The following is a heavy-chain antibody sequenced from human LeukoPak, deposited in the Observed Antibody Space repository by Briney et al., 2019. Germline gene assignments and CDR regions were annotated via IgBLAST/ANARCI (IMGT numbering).Heavy chain of an antibody. CDR1: GYTFTGYY. J-gene: IGHJ6*02. D-gene: IGHD5-12*01. Sequence: ASVKVSCKASGYTFTGYYMHWVRQAPGQGLEWMGWINPNSGGTNYAQKFQGRVTMTRDTSISTAYMELSRLRSDDTAVYYCARIFVDIVATSSGYYYYYYGMDVWGQGITVTVSS. CDR3: ARIFVDIVATSSGYYYYYYGMDV. V-gene: IGHV1-2*02. CDR2: INPNSGGT.